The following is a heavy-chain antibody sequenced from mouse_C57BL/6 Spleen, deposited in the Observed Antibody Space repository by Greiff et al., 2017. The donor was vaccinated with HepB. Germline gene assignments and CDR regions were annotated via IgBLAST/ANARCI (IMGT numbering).Heavy chain of an antibody. CDR2: IHPNSGST. J-gene: IGHJ4*01. V-gene: IGHV1-64*01. Sequence: VQLQQPGAELVKPGASVKLSCKASGYTFTSYWMHWVKQRPGQGLEWIGMIHPNSGSTNYNEKFKSKATLTVDKSSSTAYMQLSSLTSEDSAVYYCAGSRSSYVGAMDYWGQGTSVTVSS. CDR3: AGSRSSYVGAMDY. D-gene: IGHD1-1*01. CDR1: GYTFTSYW.